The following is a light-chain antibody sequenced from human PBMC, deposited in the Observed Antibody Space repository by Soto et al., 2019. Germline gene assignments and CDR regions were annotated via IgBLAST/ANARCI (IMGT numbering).Light chain of an antibody. CDR2: STS. CDR3: QQSYSTPYT. CDR1: QSISTY. J-gene: IGKJ2*01. V-gene: IGKV1-39*01. Sequence: DIQMTQSPSSLSASVGDRVTITCRASQSISTYLNWYQQKPGRAPRLLIYSTSILQSGVPSGFSGSGSGREFTLTISRLQPEVLATYYCQQSYSTPYTFGQGTNLEIK.